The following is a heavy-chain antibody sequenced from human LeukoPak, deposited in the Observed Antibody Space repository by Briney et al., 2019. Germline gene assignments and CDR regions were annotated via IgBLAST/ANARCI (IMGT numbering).Heavy chain of an antibody. D-gene: IGHD6-19*01. V-gene: IGHV3-7*01. J-gene: IGHJ4*02. Sequence: GGSLRLSCAASGFTFSSYWMSWVRQAPGKGLEWVANIKQDGSEKYYVDSVKGRFTISRDNAKNSLYLQINSLRAEDTAVYYWARKGIAVAGDFDYWGQGTLVTVSS. CDR3: ARKGIAVAGDFDY. CDR1: GFTFSSYW. CDR2: IKQDGSEK.